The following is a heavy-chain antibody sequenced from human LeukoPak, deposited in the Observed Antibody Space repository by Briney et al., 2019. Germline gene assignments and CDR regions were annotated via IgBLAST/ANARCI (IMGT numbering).Heavy chain of an antibody. CDR3: ARLMANTWGVFDF. CDR1: GYRFTNYW. CDR2: IDPGDSDT. D-gene: IGHD5-24*01. J-gene: IGHJ4*02. V-gene: IGHV5-51*01. Sequence: GESLQISCKGSGYRFTNYWIAWVRQMPGKGLEWMGNIDPGDSDTTYSPSFQGQVTISADKSISTAYLQWSSLKASDSAMYYCARLMANTWGVFDFWGQGTLVTVSS.